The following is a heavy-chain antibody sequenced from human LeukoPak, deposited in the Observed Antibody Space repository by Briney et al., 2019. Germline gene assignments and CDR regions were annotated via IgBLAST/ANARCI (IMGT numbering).Heavy chain of an antibody. Sequence: GGSLRLSCAASGFTFSTYAMSWVRQAPGKGLEWVSTISGSGDSTYYADSVKGRFTISRDNSRNTLYLQMNSLRAEDTAVYYCAKDRVGCPDYWGQGTLVTVSS. CDR3: AKDRVGCPDY. J-gene: IGHJ4*02. D-gene: IGHD6-19*01. CDR2: ISGSGDST. CDR1: GFTFSTYA. V-gene: IGHV3-23*01.